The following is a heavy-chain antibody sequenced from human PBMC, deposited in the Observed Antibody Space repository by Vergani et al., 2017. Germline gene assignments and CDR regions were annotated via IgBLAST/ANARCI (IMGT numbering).Heavy chain of an antibody. CDR2: ISADGSNK. D-gene: IGHD2-2*01. J-gene: IGHJ4*02. V-gene: IGHV3-30*04. CDR1: GFTFSSYA. Sequence: QVQLVESGGGVVQPGRSLRLSCAVSGFTFSSYAMHWVRQAPGKGLEWVAVISADGSNKYYLDSVKGRFTISRDNSKNTLYLQMNSLRTEDTAVYYCARSWDIVVVPAALGHWGQGTLVTVSS. CDR3: ARSWDIVVVPAALGH.